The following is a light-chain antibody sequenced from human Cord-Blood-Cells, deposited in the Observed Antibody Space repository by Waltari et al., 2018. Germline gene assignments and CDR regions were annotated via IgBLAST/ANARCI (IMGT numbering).Light chain of an antibody. CDR3: QQYNNWPRA. Sequence: EILMTPTPAPRSVSTGDSATRSCRASQSVSSNLAWYQQNPGQAPRLLIYGASTTATGIPARFSGSGSGTEFTLTISSLQSEDFAVYYCQQYNNWPRAFGGGTKVEIK. CDR1: QSVSSN. J-gene: IGKJ4*01. CDR2: GAS. V-gene: IGKV3-15*01.